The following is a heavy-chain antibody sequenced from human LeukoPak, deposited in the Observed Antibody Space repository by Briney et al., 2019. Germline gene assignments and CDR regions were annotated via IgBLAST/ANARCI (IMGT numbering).Heavy chain of an antibody. D-gene: IGHD2-21*02. V-gene: IGHV1-2*02. CDR2: INPNSGGT. CDR3: ARDQNCGGDCSRAFDI. Sequence: ASVKVSCKASGYTFTGYYMHWVRQAPGQGLEWRGWINPNSGGTNYAQKFQGRVTMTRDTSISTAYMELSRLRSDDTAVYYCARDQNCGGDCSRAFDIWGQGTMVTVSS. J-gene: IGHJ3*02. CDR1: GYTFTGYY.